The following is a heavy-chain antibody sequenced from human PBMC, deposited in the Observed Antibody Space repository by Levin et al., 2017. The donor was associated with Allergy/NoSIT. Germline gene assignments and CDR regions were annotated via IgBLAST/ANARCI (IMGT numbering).Heavy chain of an antibody. J-gene: IGHJ4*02. V-gene: IGHV3-73*01. CDR3: TRQGVAAESDY. Sequence: GGSLRLSCAASGFTFSVSAIHWVRQASGKGLEWVGRIANKANSYATAYAASVKGRFTISRDDSKDTAYLQMNSLKTEDTAVFYCTRQGVAAESDYWGQGTLVTVSS. CDR2: IANKANSYAT. D-gene: IGHD6-13*01. CDR1: GFTFSVSA.